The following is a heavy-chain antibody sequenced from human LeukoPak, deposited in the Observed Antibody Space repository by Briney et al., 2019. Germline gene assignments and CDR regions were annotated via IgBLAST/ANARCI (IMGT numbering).Heavy chain of an antibody. CDR1: GGSFSGYY. Sequence: SETLSLTCAVYGGSFSGYYWRWIRQPPGKGLEWIGEINHSGSTNYNPSLKSRVTISVDTSKNQFSLKLSSVTAADTAVYYCARAQGYSNYERAWGYYYYGIDVWGQGTTVTVSS. J-gene: IGHJ6*02. CDR2: INHSGST. CDR3: ARAQGYSNYERAWGYYYYGIDV. D-gene: IGHD4-11*01. V-gene: IGHV4-34*01.